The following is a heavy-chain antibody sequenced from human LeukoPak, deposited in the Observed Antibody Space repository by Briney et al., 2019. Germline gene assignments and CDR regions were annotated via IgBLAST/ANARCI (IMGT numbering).Heavy chain of an antibody. Sequence: SETLSLTCTVSGGSISSYYWSWIRQPPGKGLEWIGYIYYSGSTNYNPSLKSRVTISVDTSKNQFSLKLSSVPAAHTAVYYCARESPPAPDAFDIWGQGTMVTVSS. CDR2: IYYSGST. CDR3: ARESPPAPDAFDI. CDR1: GGSISSYY. J-gene: IGHJ3*02. V-gene: IGHV4-59*01.